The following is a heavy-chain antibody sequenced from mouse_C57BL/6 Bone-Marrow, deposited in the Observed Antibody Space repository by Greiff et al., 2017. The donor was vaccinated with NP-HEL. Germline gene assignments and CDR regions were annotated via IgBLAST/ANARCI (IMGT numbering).Heavy chain of an antibody. J-gene: IGHJ2*01. CDR2: ISDGGSYT. V-gene: IGHV5-4*01. CDR3: AREGSWYFDY. CDR1: GFTFSSYA. Sequence: EVKVVESGGGLVKPGGSLKLSCAASGFTFSSYAMSWVRQTPEKRLEWVATISDGGSYTYYPDNVKGRFTISRDNAKNNLYLQMSHLKSEDTAMYYCAREGSWYFDYWGQGTTLTVSS.